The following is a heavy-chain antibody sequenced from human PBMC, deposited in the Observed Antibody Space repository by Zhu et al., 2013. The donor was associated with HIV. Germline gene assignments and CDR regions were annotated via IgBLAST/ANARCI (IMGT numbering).Heavy chain of an antibody. V-gene: IGHV1-69*01. CDR2: IIPLSSTL. CDR3: ARGTLGAFDS. CDR1: RGTFSTHA. Sequence: HVQLVQSGAEVRKPGSSVRVSCTASRGTFSTHAISWIRQAPGQGLQWMGGIIPLSSTLKYAQKFQGRVTITADDSTSTAYLDLNSLESEDTAIYFCARGTLGAFDSWGQGTLVTVSS. J-gene: IGHJ4*02. D-gene: IGHD3-16*01.